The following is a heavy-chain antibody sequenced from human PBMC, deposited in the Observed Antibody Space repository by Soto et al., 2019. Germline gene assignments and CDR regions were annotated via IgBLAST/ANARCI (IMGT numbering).Heavy chain of an antibody. J-gene: IGHJ4*02. Sequence: PGGSLRLSCAASGFTFNTYVMTWVRHAPGKGLEWVSSISGSAGSTFYADSVKGRFTVSRDTSKNTLYLQMNNLRADDTAEYYCARTFYSESGGYYYWGQGALVTVSS. CDR1: GFTFNTYV. CDR3: ARTFYSESGGYYY. V-gene: IGHV3-23*01. D-gene: IGHD3-22*01. CDR2: ISGSAGST.